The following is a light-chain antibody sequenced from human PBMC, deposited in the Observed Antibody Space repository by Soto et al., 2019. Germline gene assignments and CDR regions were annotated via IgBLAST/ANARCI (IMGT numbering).Light chain of an antibody. CDR3: CSYAGNYTWV. CDR1: SSDVGGYNY. CDR2: EVN. Sequence: QSALTQPPSASGSPGQSVAISCTGTSSDVGGYNYVSWYQQHPGKAPKLMIYEVNKRPSGVPDRFSGSKSGNTASLTVSGLQAEDEADYYCCSYAGNYTWVFGGGTKLTVL. J-gene: IGLJ3*02. V-gene: IGLV2-8*01.